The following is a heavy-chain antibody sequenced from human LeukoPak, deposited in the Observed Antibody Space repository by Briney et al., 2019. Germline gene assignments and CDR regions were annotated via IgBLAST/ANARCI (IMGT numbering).Heavy chain of an antibody. Sequence: SETLSLTCAVYGGSFSGYYWSWIRQPAGKGLEWIGRIYTSGSTNYNPSLKSRVTMSVDTSKNQFSLKLSSVTAADTAVYYCARVVAVAGTPSYLNYYYYMDVWGKGTTVTVSS. V-gene: IGHV4-59*10. CDR2: IYTSGST. D-gene: IGHD6-19*01. J-gene: IGHJ6*03. CDR3: ARVVAVAGTPSYLNYYYYMDV. CDR1: GGSFSGYY.